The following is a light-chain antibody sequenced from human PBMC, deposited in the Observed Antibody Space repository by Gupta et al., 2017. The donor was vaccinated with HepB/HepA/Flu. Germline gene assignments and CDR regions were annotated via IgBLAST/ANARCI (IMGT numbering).Light chain of an antibody. CDR1: SSNIVTNT. CDR2: LNN. V-gene: IGLV1-44*01. CDR3: SLWEASSHVV. J-gene: IGLJ2*01. Sequence: SVLRPPPSASVTPGQRVTISCAGTSSNIVTNTVNWYQHFPGPAPRLLIYLNNQRPAGVSDRFSGSKSGTSASLAISRLQAEDEAIYFCSLWEASSHVVFGGGTKLTVL.